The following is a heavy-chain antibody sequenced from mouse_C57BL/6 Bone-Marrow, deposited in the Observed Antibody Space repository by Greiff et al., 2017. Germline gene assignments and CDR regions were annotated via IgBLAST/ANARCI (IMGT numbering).Heavy chain of an antibody. CDR1: GYTFTSYW. CDR2: IDPSDSYT. J-gene: IGHJ1*03. V-gene: IGHV1-50*01. Sequence: QVQLQQPGAELVKPGASVKLSCKASGYTFTSYWMQWVKQRPGQGLEWIGEIDPSDSYTNYNQKFKGKATLTVDTSSSTAYMRLSSLTSEDSAVYYCARTRYYSNYVWYFDVWGTGTTVTVSS. D-gene: IGHD2-5*01. CDR3: ARTRYYSNYVWYFDV.